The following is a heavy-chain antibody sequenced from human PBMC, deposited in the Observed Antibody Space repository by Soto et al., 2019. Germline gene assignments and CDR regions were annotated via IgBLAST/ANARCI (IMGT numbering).Heavy chain of an antibody. CDR2: IIPIFGTA. V-gene: IGHV1-69*12. Sequence: QVQLVQSGAEVKKPGSSVKVSCKASGGTFSSYALSWVRQAPGQGLAWMGGIIPIFGTANYAQKFQGRVTITAYESTSTGYMELSSLRYEDTAVYYCAFSDAPSYNWFDPWGQGALVTVSS. D-gene: IGHD3-16*01. CDR1: GGTFSSYA. CDR3: AFSDAPSYNWFDP. J-gene: IGHJ5*02.